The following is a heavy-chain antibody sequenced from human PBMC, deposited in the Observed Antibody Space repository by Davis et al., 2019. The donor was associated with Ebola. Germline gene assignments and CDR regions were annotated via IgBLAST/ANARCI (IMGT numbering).Heavy chain of an antibody. D-gene: IGHD4-23*01. CDR2: INPNSGGT. V-gene: IGHV1-2*06. CDR3: ARDLYPTVVTPNNWFDP. CDR1: GYTFTSYY. J-gene: IGHJ5*02. Sequence: ASVKVSCKASGYTFTSYYMHWVRQAPGQGLEWMGRINPNSGGTNYAQKFQGRVTMTRDTSISTAYMELSRLRSDDTAVYYCARDLYPTVVTPNNWFDPWGQGTLVTVSS.